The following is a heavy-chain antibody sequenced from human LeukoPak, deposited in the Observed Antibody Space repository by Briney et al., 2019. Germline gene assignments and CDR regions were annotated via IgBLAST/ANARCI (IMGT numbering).Heavy chain of an antibody. D-gene: IGHD3-3*01. CDR3: AKIRLEESAAGY. Sequence: GGSLRLSCAASGFSFSAYGMNWVRQAPGKGLEWVSAIGGSGATTYYADSVRGRFTISRDNSKNTMYLQMSSLRAEDTAVYYCAKIRLEESAAGYWGQGTLVTVSS. CDR1: GFSFSAYG. V-gene: IGHV3-23*01. J-gene: IGHJ4*02. CDR2: IGGSGATT.